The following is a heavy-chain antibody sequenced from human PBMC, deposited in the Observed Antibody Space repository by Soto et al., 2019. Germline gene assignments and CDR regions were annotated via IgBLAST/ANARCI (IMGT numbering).Heavy chain of an antibody. CDR2: IYYSGST. CDR1: GGSVSSGSYY. D-gene: IGHD5-12*01. CDR3: AKQGGYNLGAFDI. Sequence: QVQLQESGPGLVKPSETLSLTCTVSGGSVSSGSYYWSWIRQPPGKGLEWIGYIYYSGSTNYNPSLKSRVTLSVVTCKNQFSLKLSSVTAEDTAVYYCAKQGGYNLGAFDIWGQGTMVTVSS. J-gene: IGHJ3*02. V-gene: IGHV4-61*01.